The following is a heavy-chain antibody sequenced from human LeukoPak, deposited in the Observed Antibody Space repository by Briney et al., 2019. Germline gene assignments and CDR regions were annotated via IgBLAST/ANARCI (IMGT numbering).Heavy chain of an antibody. J-gene: IGHJ4*02. D-gene: IGHD3-9*01. V-gene: IGHV4-4*07. Sequence: SETLSLTCSVSGGSISSYYWSWIRQPAGKGLEWIGRIHTSGSTNYNPSLKSRVTMSVDTSKNQFSLKLSSVTAADTAVYYCARGYDWLSYFDYWGQGTLVTVSS. CDR2: IHTSGST. CDR1: GGSISSYY. CDR3: ARGYDWLSYFDY.